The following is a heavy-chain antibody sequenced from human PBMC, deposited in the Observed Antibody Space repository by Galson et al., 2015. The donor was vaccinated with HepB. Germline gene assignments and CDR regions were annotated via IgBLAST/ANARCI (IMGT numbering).Heavy chain of an antibody. J-gene: IGHJ6*03. D-gene: IGHD3-22*01. CDR3: ARAVTDPDYDRVTRTYYYYYMDV. Sequence: SVKVSCKASGGTFSSYAISWVRQAPGQGLEWMGGIIPIFGTANYAQKFQGRVTITADESTSTAYMELSSLRSEDTAVYYCARAVTDPDYDRVTRTYYYYYMDVWGKGTTVTVSS. CDR1: GGTFSSYA. CDR2: IIPIFGTA. V-gene: IGHV1-69*13.